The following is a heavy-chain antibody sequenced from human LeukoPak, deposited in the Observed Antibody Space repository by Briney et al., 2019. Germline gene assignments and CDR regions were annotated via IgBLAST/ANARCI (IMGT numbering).Heavy chain of an antibody. V-gene: IGHV4-4*09. D-gene: IGHD3-22*01. CDR3: ARPGYDSSDGAFDS. CDR2: IHTSGTT. Sequence: SETLSLTCTVSGGSISSSNWSWVRQPPGKGLEWIGYIHTSGTTNYNPALKSRVIISVDTSKNQLSLKLNSVTAADAAVYYCARPGYDSSDGAFDSWGPGTMVTVSS. CDR1: GGSISSSN. J-gene: IGHJ3*02.